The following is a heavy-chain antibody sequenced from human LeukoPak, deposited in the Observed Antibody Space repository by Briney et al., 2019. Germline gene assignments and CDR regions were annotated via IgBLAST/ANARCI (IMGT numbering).Heavy chain of an antibody. CDR3: ARGGVATIRTPFDY. J-gene: IGHJ4*02. V-gene: IGHV1-3*01. D-gene: IGHD5-12*01. CDR2: INAGNGNT. Sequence: GASVKVSCKASGYTFTSYAMHWVRQAPRQRLEWMGWINAGNGNTKYSQKFQGRVTITRDTSASTAYMELSSLRSEDTAVYYCARGGVATIRTPFDYWGQGTLVTVSS. CDR1: GYTFTSYA.